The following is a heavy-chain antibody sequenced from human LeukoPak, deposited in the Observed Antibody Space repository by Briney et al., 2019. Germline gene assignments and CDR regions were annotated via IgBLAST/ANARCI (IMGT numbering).Heavy chain of an antibody. V-gene: IGHV4-39*07. D-gene: IGHD5-18*01. J-gene: IGHJ4*02. Sequence: SETLSLTCTVSGGSISRSNYYWGWIRQPPGKGLEWIGSIYYSGSTYYNPSLKSRVTISVDTSKNQFSLKLSSVTAADTAVYYCARTLRGYSYWYYFDYWGQGTLVTVSS. CDR2: IYYSGST. CDR3: ARTLRGYSYWYYFDY. CDR1: GGSISRSNYY.